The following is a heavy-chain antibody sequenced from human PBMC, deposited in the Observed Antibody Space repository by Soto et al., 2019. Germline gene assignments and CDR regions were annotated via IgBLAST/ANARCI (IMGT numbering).Heavy chain of an antibody. CDR3: ARHLRTTQHGYYMDV. Sequence: SETLSLTCTVSGGSISSGGYYWSWIRQHPGKGLEWIGYIYYSGSTYYNPSLKSRVTISVDTSKNQFSLKLSSVTAADTAVYYCARHLRTTQHGYYMDVWGKGTTVTVSS. CDR2: IYYSGST. D-gene: IGHD4-17*01. CDR1: GGSISSGGYY. J-gene: IGHJ6*03. V-gene: IGHV4-31*03.